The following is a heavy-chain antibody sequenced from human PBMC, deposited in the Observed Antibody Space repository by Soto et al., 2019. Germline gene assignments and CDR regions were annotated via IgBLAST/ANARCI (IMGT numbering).Heavy chain of an antibody. D-gene: IGHD3-3*01. CDR2: ISGSGGST. CDR3: GYDFWSGYPPFDY. J-gene: IGHJ4*02. CDR1: VFTFSSYA. V-gene: IGHV3-23*01. Sequence: GGSLRLSCAASVFTFSSYAMSWFRQAPGKGLEWVSAISGSGGSTYYADSVKGRFTISRDNSKNTLYLQMNSLRAEDTAVYYCGYDFWSGYPPFDYWGQGTLVTVSS.